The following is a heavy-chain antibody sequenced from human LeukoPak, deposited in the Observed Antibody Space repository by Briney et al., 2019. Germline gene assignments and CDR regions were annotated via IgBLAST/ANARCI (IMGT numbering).Heavy chain of an antibody. CDR3: ASGPHYHHSTGHFSY. CDR2: IWYDGSNK. Sequence: GGSLRLSCAASGFTFSTYGMDWVRQAPGKGLEWVAVIWYDGSNKYYADSVKGRFTISRDNSKNTLYLQMNSLRAEDTAVYYCASGPHYHHSTGHFSYWGQGTLVTVSS. D-gene: IGHD3-22*01. J-gene: IGHJ4*02. CDR1: GFTFSTYG. V-gene: IGHV3-33*01.